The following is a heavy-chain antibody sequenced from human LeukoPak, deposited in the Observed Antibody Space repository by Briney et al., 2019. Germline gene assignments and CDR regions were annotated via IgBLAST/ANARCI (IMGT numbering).Heavy chain of an antibody. CDR3: ARADFYNRVLDY. CDR2: IYTSGST. Sequence: SETLSLTCTVSGGSISSGSYYWSWIRQPAGKGLEWIGRIYTSGSTNYNPSLKSRVTISVDTSKNQFSLKLSSVTAADTAVYYCARADFYNRVLDYWGQGTLVTVSS. V-gene: IGHV4-61*02. D-gene: IGHD1-1*01. CDR1: GGSISSGSYY. J-gene: IGHJ4*02.